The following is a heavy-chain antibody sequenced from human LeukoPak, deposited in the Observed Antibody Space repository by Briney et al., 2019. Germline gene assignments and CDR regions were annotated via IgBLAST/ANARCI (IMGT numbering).Heavy chain of an antibody. V-gene: IGHV1-18*01. CDR2: VSVYKGNT. D-gene: IGHD6-6*01. CDR1: GYTFTSYG. Sequence: ASVKVSCKASGYTFTSYGISWVRQAPGQGLEWMGWVSVYKGNTNYAQKLQGRVTMTTDTSTSTVYMELRSLRSDDTAVYYCGRSMDSSSSRLIEYWGQGTLVTVSS. J-gene: IGHJ4*02. CDR3: GRSMDSSSSRLIEY.